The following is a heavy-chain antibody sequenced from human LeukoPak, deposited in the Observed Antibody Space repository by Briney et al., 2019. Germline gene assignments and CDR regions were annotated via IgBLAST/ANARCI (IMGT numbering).Heavy chain of an antibody. V-gene: IGHV1-18*01. J-gene: IGHJ4*02. D-gene: IGHD6-13*01. Sequence: ASVKVSCKASGYTFTSYGISWVRQAPGQGLEWMGWISAYNGNTNYAQKLQGRVTMTTDTSTSTAYIELRSLRSDDTAVYYCARSPPALAAAGNFDYWGQGTLVTVSS. CDR1: GYTFTSYG. CDR3: ARSPPALAAAGNFDY. CDR2: ISAYNGNT.